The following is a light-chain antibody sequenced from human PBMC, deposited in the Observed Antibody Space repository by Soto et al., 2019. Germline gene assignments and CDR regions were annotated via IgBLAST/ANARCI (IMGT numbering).Light chain of an antibody. CDR2: AAS. V-gene: IGKV1-39*01. J-gene: IGKJ2*01. CDR3: HQSYSDLYT. CDR1: QSISSY. Sequence: DIQMTQSPSSLSASVGDRVTITCRARQSISSYLNWYQQKPGKAPNLLIYAASNLQSGVPSRFSGSGSGTDFTLTISSLQPEDFATYYCHQSYSDLYTFGQWTQLEIK.